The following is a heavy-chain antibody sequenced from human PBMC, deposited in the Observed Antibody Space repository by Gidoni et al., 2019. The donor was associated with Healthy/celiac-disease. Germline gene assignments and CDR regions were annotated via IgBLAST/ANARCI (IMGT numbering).Heavy chain of an antibody. V-gene: IGHV3-7*01. D-gene: IGHD3-3*01. CDR1: GFTFSSYW. J-gene: IGHJ4*02. Sequence: EVQLVESGGGLVQPGGSLRLSCAASGFTFSSYWMSWVRQAPGKGLEWVANIKQDGSEKYYVDSVKGRFTISRDNAKNSLYLQMNSLRAEDTAVYYCARPGRAYYDFWSGYDYYFDYWGQGTLVTVSS. CDR3: ARPGRAYYDFWSGYDYYFDY. CDR2: IKQDGSEK.